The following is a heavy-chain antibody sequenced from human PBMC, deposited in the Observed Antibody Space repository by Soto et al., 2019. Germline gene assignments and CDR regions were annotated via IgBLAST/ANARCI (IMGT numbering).Heavy chain of an antibody. CDR1: GDSVSSNSAA. J-gene: IGHJ6*02. CDR3: AGVSSFRGMDV. CDR2: AYYRSDWSN. D-gene: IGHD3-16*01. V-gene: IGHV6-1*01. Sequence: SQTLSLTCASSGDSVSSNSAALKLISQSPSRGLEWLGMAYYRSDWSNYYAVSLKSRISINPATSQNHFSLQLYSVTPEDTAVYYCAGVSSFRGMDVWGQGTPVTVSS.